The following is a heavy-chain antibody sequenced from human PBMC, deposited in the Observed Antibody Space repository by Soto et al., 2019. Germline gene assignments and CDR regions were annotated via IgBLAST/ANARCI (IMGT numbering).Heavy chain of an antibody. V-gene: IGHV1-46*01. CDR3: AREYYDFWSGYWVPYYYYGMDV. J-gene: IGHJ6*02. CDR1: GYTFTSYY. Sequence: RASVKVSCKASGYTFTSYYMHWVRQAPGQGLEWMGIINPSGGSTSYAQKFQGRVTMTRDTSTRTVYMELSSLRSEDTAVYYCAREYYDFWSGYWVPYYYYGMDVWGQGTTVTVSS. CDR2: INPSGGST. D-gene: IGHD3-3*01.